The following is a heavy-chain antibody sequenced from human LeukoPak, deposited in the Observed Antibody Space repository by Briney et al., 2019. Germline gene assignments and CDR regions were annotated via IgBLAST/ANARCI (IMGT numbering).Heavy chain of an antibody. V-gene: IGHV3-30*02. D-gene: IGHD3-22*01. J-gene: IGHJ3*01. CDR1: GFTFSSYG. CDR3: ARRGLFDYDSSGADAFDV. CDR2: IRYDGSNK. Sequence: TGGSLRLSCAASGFTFSSYGMHWVRQAPGKGLEWVAFIRYDGSNKYYADSVKGRFTIFRDNSKNTLYLQMNSLRAEDTAVYYCARRGLFDYDSSGADAFDVWGQGTLVTVSS.